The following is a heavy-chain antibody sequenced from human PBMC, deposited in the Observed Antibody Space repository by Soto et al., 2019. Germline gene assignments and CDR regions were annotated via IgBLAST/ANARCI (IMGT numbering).Heavy chain of an antibody. CDR2: INPNSGGS. J-gene: IGHJ3*01. D-gene: IGHD3-22*01. V-gene: IGHV1-2*04. CDR3: ASSRRYYYDTTGLDAFDV. CDR1: GYTLTGKY. Sequence: SVKVSCEDSGYTLTGKYMHWLQQATGQGLGWMGWINPNSGGSNLAQKFQGWVTMTRDTSISTAHMELSRLRSDDTAVYYCASSRRYYYDTTGLDAFDVWGQGTMVTVSS.